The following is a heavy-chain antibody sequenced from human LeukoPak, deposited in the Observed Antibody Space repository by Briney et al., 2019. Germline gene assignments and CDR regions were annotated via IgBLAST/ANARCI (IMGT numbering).Heavy chain of an antibody. CDR3: ARPSSGYYFPFDY. CDR2: VYYSGST. Sequence: SGTLSLTCTVAGGSISRYYWSWIRQPPGKGLEWLGYVYYSGSTNYNPYLKSRVTISVDTSKNQFSLKLNSVTAADTAVYYCARPSSGYYFPFDYWGQGSLVTVSS. D-gene: IGHD3-22*01. V-gene: IGHV4-59*08. CDR1: GGSISRYY. J-gene: IGHJ4*02.